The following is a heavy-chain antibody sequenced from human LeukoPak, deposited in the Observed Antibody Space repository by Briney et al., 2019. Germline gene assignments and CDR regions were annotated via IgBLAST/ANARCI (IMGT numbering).Heavy chain of an antibody. V-gene: IGHV4-59*01. D-gene: IGHD3-22*01. J-gene: IGHJ4*02. CDR1: GGSISSYS. Sequence: SETLSLTCIVPGGSISSYSWSWSRQPPGKGLEWIGYIYYSGSTNYNPPLKTRVTISVDTSKTQFSLKRSSLTAAARPFNYTRAHYYDSFDTCGQGTPVTVSS. CDR2: IYYSGST. CDR3: RAHYYDSFDT.